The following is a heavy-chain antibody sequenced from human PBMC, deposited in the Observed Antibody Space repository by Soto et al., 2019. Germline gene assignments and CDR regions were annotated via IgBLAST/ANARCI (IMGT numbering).Heavy chain of an antibody. V-gene: IGHV1-24*01. Sequence: QVQLVQSGAEVKKPGASVKVSCKVSGYTLTELSMHWVRQAPGKGLEWMGGFDPEDGETIYAQKFQGRVTMTEDTSTDPAYMVLSSLRSEDTAVYYCATDRPDRYSYGPLFDYWGQGTLVTVSS. CDR1: GYTLTELS. CDR3: ATDRPDRYSYGPLFDY. CDR2: FDPEDGET. J-gene: IGHJ4*02. D-gene: IGHD5-18*01.